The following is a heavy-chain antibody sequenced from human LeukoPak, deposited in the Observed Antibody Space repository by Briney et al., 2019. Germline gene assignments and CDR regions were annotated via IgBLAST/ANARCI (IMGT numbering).Heavy chain of an antibody. Sequence: SQTLSLTCTVSGGSISSGDYYWSWIRQPPGKGLEWIGYIYYSGSTYYNPSLKSRVTISVDTSKNQSSLKLSSVTAADTAVYYCARVFSYCSSTSCYDYYYGMDVWGQGTTVTVSS. J-gene: IGHJ6*02. CDR2: IYYSGST. D-gene: IGHD2-2*01. V-gene: IGHV4-30-4*01. CDR3: ARVFSYCSSTSCYDYYYGMDV. CDR1: GGSISSGDYY.